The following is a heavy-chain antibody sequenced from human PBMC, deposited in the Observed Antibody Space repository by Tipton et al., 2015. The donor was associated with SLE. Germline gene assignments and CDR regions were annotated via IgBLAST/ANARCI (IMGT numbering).Heavy chain of an antibody. CDR3: ARDPNFGDPGTFDY. V-gene: IGHV4-38-2*02. CDR1: GYSISSGYY. CDR2: IYHSGST. D-gene: IGHD4-17*01. Sequence: TLSLTCTISGYSISSGYYWGWIRQPPGKGLEWIGSIYHSGSTYYNPSLKSRVIISVDTSKNQFSLRLNSVTAADTAVYYCARDPNFGDPGTFDYWGQGTLVTVSS. J-gene: IGHJ4*02.